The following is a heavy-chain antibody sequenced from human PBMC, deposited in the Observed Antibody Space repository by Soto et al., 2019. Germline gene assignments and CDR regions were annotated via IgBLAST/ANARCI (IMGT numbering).Heavy chain of an antibody. CDR2: ISYDGSNK. Sequence: QVQLVESGGGVVQPGRSLRLSCAASGFTFSSYGMHWVRQAPGKGLEWVAVISYDGSNKYYADSVKGRFTISRDTSKNTLYLQLNSLRAEDTAVYYCAKDPGSVFVWVPDYWGQGTLVTVSS. CDR1: GFTFSSYG. CDR3: AKDPGSVFVWVPDY. V-gene: IGHV3-30*18. J-gene: IGHJ4*02. D-gene: IGHD3-16*01.